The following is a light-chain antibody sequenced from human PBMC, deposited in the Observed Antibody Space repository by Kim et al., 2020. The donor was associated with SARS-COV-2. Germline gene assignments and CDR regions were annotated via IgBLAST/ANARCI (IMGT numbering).Light chain of an antibody. CDR3: QQYYSWPLS. CDR1: ESVRSN. J-gene: IGKJ4*01. Sequence: ERVVTQSPATLSVSPGERATLSCRTSESVRSNLAWFQQQPGQAPRLLIHDASTRATGVPTRFSGSGSGTEFTLTISSLQSEDFAVYYCQQYYSWPLSFGGGTKVEIK. V-gene: IGKV3-15*01. CDR2: DAS.